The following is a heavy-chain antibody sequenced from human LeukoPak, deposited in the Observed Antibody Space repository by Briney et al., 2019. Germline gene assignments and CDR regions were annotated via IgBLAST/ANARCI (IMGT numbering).Heavy chain of an antibody. CDR3: ARRAYSSGYYYFDY. CDR1: GGSISSYY. V-gene: IGHV4-59*01. D-gene: IGHD3-22*01. J-gene: IGHJ4*02. CDR2: IYYSGST. Sequence: PSETLSLTCTVSGGSISSYYWSWIRQPPGEGLEWIGYIYYSGSTNYNPSLKSRVTISVDTSKNQFSLNLSPVTAADTAVYYCARRAYSSGYYYFDYWGQGTLVTVSS.